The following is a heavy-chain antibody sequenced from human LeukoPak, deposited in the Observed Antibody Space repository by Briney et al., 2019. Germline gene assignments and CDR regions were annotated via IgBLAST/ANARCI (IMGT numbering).Heavy chain of an antibody. V-gene: IGHV4-30-2*01. Sequence: SQTLSLTCAVSGGPISSGGSSWSWIRQPPGKGLECIGYIYHSGSTYSNPSLKSRVTMSVDRSKNQFSLKLSSVTAADTAVYYCARLRTDYYSSYFFDYWGQGTLVTVSS. CDR2: IYHSGST. CDR1: GGPISSGGSS. CDR3: ARLRTDYYSSYFFDY. D-gene: IGHD3-9*01. J-gene: IGHJ4*02.